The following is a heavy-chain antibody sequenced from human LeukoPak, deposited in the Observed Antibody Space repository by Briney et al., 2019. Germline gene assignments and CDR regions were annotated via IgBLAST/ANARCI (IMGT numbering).Heavy chain of an antibody. Sequence: VASVKASCKASGYTFTGYYMHWVRQAPGQGLEWMGWINPNSGGTNYAQKFQGRVTMTRDTSISTAYMELSRLRSDDTAVYYCARGLNYGDYEAPYFYMDVWGKGTTVTVSS. CDR3: ARGLNYGDYEAPYFYMDV. J-gene: IGHJ6*03. D-gene: IGHD4-17*01. V-gene: IGHV1-2*02. CDR2: INPNSGGT. CDR1: GYTFTGYY.